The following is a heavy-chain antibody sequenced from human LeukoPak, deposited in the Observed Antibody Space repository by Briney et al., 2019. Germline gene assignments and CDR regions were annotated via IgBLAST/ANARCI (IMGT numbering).Heavy chain of an antibody. J-gene: IGHJ4*02. V-gene: IGHV3-7*04. CDR2: IKQDGSDK. Sequence: GGSLRLSCAASGFTFSSYWMSWVRQAPGKGLEWVANIKQDGSDKYYVDSVKGRFTISRDNAKNSLYLQMNSLRAEDTAVYYCARDRFTMVRGVIIAYFDYWGQGTLVTVSS. D-gene: IGHD3-10*01. CDR1: GFTFSSYW. CDR3: ARDRFTMVRGVIIAYFDY.